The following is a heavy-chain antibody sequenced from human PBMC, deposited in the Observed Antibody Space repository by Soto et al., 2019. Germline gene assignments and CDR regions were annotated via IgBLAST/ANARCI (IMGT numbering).Heavy chain of an antibody. CDR3: AREGPAPYYYYGMDV. Sequence: ASVKVSCKPSGYSFTTYGISWVRQAPGQGLEWMGWISGYNGNTNYAQNLQGRVTMTTDTSTSTAYMKLRSLRSDDTAVYYCAREGPAPYYYYGMDVWGQGSTVTVSS. CDR1: GYSFTTYG. CDR2: ISGYNGNT. V-gene: IGHV1-18*01. J-gene: IGHJ6*02.